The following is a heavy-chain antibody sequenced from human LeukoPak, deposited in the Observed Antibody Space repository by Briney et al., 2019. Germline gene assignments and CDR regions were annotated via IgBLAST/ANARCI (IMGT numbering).Heavy chain of an antibody. Sequence: PSETLSLTCTVSGGSVRSSSYYWGWIRQPPGKGLEWIGSIYDGGSTYYNPSLKSRLTMSIDTSKNQFSLKLSSVTAADTAVYYCAREGSLSTNWFDPWGQGTLVTVSS. CDR3: AREGSLSTNWFDP. CDR1: GGSVRSSSYY. D-gene: IGHD3-16*01. V-gene: IGHV4-39*07. CDR2: IYDGGST. J-gene: IGHJ5*02.